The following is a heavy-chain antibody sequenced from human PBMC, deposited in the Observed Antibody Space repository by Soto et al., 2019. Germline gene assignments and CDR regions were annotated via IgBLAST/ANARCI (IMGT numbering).Heavy chain of an antibody. J-gene: IGHJ5*02. Sequence: EVQLVESGGGLVQPGGSLRLSCAASGFTFSSYSMHWVRQAPGKGLEYVSAISSNGGTTSYANSVKGRFTISRDNSKNMLYLQMGSLRAEDMAVYYCGGYSGDGIWSWGQGTLVTVSP. CDR3: GGYSGDGIWS. CDR1: GFTFSSYS. D-gene: IGHD1-26*01. CDR2: ISSNGGTT. V-gene: IGHV3-64*01.